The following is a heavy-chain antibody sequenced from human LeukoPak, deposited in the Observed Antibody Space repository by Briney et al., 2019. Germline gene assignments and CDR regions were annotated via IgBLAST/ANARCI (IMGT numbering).Heavy chain of an antibody. Sequence: ASVKVSCKVSGDTLTELSMHWVRQAPGKGLEWVGNFDPENGETIYAKKFQGRVTMTEDTSTDTAYMELSSLRSEDTAVYYCATVRASVAPWVAFDIWGQGTMVTVSS. CDR2: FDPENGET. CDR1: GDTLTELS. V-gene: IGHV1-24*01. CDR3: ATVRASVAPWVAFDI. J-gene: IGHJ3*02. D-gene: IGHD1-26*01.